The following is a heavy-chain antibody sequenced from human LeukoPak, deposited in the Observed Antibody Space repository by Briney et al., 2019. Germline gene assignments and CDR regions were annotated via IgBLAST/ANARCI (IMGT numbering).Heavy chain of an antibody. CDR3: ARYCSSTSCLEYYFDY. CDR2: IYYSGST. D-gene: IGHD2-2*01. J-gene: IGHJ4*02. Sequence: GSLRLSCAASGFTFSSYWMSWVRQPPGKGLEWIGSIYYSGSTYYNPSLKSRVTISVDTSKNQFSLKLSSVTAADTAVYYCARYCSSTSCLEYYFDYWGQGTLVTVSS. CDR1: GFTFSSYW. V-gene: IGHV4-39*07.